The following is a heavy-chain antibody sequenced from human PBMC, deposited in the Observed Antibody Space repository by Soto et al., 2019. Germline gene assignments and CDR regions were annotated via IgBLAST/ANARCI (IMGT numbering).Heavy chain of an antibody. J-gene: IGHJ5*02. V-gene: IGHV4-61*01. CDR3: AREGGMVRGVLTKIWFDP. Sequence: QVQLQESGPGLVKPSETLSLTCTVSGGSVSSGSYYWSWIRQPPGKGLEWIGYIYYSGSTNYNPSLKSRVTISVDTYKNRCSLKLSSVTAADTAVYSCAREGGMVRGVLTKIWFDPWGQGTLVTVSS. D-gene: IGHD3-10*01. CDR1: GGSVSSGSYY. CDR2: IYYSGST.